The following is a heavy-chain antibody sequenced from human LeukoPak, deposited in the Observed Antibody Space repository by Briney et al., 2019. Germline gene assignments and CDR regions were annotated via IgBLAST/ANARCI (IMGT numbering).Heavy chain of an antibody. V-gene: IGHV3-11*03. D-gene: IGHD1-26*01. CDR3: ASNSGSYYGFDWFDP. CDR2: TSSSSSYT. J-gene: IGHJ5*02. Sequence: PGGSLRLSCAASGFTFSDYYMSWIRQAPGKGLEWVSYTSSSSSYTNYADSVKGRFTISRDNAKNSLYLQMNSLRAEDTAVYYCASNSGSYYGFDWFDPWGQGTLVTVSS. CDR1: GFTFSDYY.